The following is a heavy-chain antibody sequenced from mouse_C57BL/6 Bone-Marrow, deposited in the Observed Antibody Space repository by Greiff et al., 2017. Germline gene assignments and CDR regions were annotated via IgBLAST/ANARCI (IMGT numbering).Heavy chain of an antibody. V-gene: IGHV1-55*01. J-gene: IGHJ3*01. Sequence: QVQLQQPGAELVKPGASVKMSCKASGYTFTSYWITWVKQRPGQGLEWIGDIYPGSGSTNYNEKIKSKATLTVDTSSSTAYMQLSRLTSEDSAVYYCARDIYYGYGDWFAYWGQGTLVTVSA. CDR3: ARDIYYGYGDWFAY. D-gene: IGHD2-2*01. CDR1: GYTFTSYW. CDR2: IYPGSGST.